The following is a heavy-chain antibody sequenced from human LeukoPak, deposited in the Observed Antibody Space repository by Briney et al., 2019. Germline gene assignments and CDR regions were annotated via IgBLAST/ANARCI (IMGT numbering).Heavy chain of an antibody. CDR3: ARFYTMVRGVIMGMDV. V-gene: IGHV3-74*01. Sequence: GGSLRLSCAASGFTFSSYWMHWVRQAPGKGLVWVSRINSDGSSTSYADSVKGRFTISRDNAKNTLYLQMNSLRAEDTAVYYCARFYTMVRGVIMGMDVWGQGTTVTVSS. CDR2: INSDGSST. CDR1: GFTFSSYW. D-gene: IGHD3-10*01. J-gene: IGHJ6*02.